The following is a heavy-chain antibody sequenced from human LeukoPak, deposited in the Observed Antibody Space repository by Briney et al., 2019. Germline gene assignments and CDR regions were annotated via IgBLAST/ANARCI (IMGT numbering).Heavy chain of an antibody. Sequence: ASVKVSCKTSGYTFTRSYMHWVRQAPGQGLESMGTINPSGGRTSYAQNFQGRVTMTRDTSTSTLYMELSSLRSEDTAVYYCARDLGQTSQFDYWGQGTLVTVSS. J-gene: IGHJ4*02. CDR3: ARDLGQTSQFDY. V-gene: IGHV1-46*01. CDR1: GYTFTRSY. CDR2: INPSGGRT. D-gene: IGHD2-2*01.